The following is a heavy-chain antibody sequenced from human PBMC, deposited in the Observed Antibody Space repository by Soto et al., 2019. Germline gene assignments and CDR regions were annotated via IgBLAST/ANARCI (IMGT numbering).Heavy chain of an antibody. CDR2: VSPENRNA. CDR1: GYTFTEYD. Sequence: QVQVVQSRAEVKKPGDSVKVSCKTSGYTFTEYDINWVRQAPGQGLEYMGWVSPENRNAGYAPQFRGRVSMTADTSIITVYLELTTLTYEDTAVYYCEVTTGYWGQGTMVTVSS. CDR3: EVTTGY. J-gene: IGHJ4*02. D-gene: IGHD4-17*01. V-gene: IGHV1-8*01.